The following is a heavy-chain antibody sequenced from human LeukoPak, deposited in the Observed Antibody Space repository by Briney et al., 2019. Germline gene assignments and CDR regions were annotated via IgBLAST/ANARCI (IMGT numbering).Heavy chain of an antibody. V-gene: IGHV4-38-2*02. D-gene: IGHD5-12*01. Sequence: SETLSLTCTVSGYSISSGYYWGWIRQPPGKGLEWIGSIYHSGSTYYNPSLKSRVTISVDTSKNQFSLKLSSVTAADTAVYYCARVGGYSGYDYFYYYYYMDVWGKGTTVTVSS. CDR3: ARVGGYSGYDYFYYYYYMDV. J-gene: IGHJ6*03. CDR2: IYHSGST. CDR1: GYSISSGYY.